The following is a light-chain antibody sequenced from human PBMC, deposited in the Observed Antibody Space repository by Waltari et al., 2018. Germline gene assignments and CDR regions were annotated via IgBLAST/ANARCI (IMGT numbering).Light chain of an antibody. CDR1: QSVLYSSNNKNY. J-gene: IGKJ1*01. CDR2: WAS. CDR3: QQYYSTPWT. V-gene: IGKV4-1*01. Sequence: DIVMTQSPDSLAVSLGGRATITCKSSQSVLYSSNNKNYLAWYQQKPGHPPKLLIYWASTRESGVPDRFSGSGSGTDFTLTISSLQAEDVAVYYCQQYYSTPWTFGQGTKVEIK.